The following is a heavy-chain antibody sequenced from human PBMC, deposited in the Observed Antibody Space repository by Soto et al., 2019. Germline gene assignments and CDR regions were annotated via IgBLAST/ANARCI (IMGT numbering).Heavy chain of an antibody. D-gene: IGHD2-15*01. CDR1: GFTFSSYA. V-gene: IGHV3-23*01. CDR2: ISGSGGST. CDR3: ASSSGGIPVSYAFDI. Sequence: EVQLLESGGGLVQPGGSPRLSCAASGFTFSSYAMSWVRQAPGKGLEWVSAISGSGGSTYYADSVKGRFTISRDNSKNTLYLQMNSLRAEDTAVYYCASSSGGIPVSYAFDIWGQGTMVTVSS. J-gene: IGHJ3*02.